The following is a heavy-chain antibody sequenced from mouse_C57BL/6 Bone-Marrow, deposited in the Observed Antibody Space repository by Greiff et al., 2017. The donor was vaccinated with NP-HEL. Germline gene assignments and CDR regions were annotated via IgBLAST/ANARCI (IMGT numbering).Heavy chain of an antibody. J-gene: IGHJ4*01. V-gene: IGHV5-17*01. Sequence: EVQGVESGGGLVKPGGSLKLSCAASGFTFSDYGMHWVRQAPEKGLEWVAYISSGSRTIYYADTVKGRFTISRDNAKNTLFLQMTSLRSDDTAMYYCARRYRGLYYYAMDYWGQGTSVTVSS. CDR3: ARRYRGLYYYAMDY. CDR1: GFTFSDYG. CDR2: ISSGSRTI. D-gene: IGHD2-12*01.